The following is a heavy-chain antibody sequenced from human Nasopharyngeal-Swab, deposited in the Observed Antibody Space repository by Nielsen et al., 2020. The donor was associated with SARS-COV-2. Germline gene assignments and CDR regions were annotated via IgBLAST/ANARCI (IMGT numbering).Heavy chain of an antibody. J-gene: IGHJ4*02. CDR3: ARGSSDH. V-gene: IGHV1-3*01. D-gene: IGHD6-6*01. CDR2: ISAGNGNT. Sequence: WVRQAPGQRLEWMGWISAGNGNTKYSQKFQGRVTITRDTSASTAYMELSSLRSEDTAVYYCARGSSDHWGQGTLGTVSS.